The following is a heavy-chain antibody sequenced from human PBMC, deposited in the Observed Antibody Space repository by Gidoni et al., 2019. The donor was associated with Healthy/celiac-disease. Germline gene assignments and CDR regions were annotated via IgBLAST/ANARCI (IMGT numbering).Heavy chain of an antibody. V-gene: IGHV3-9*01. Sequence: EVQLVESGGGLVQPGRSLRLSCAASGFTFDDYAMHWVRQAPGKGLEWVSGISWNSGSIGYADSVKGRVTISRDNAKNSLYLQMNSLSAEDTALYYCAGGEDYFDYWGQGTLVTVSS. CDR2: ISWNSGSI. D-gene: IGHD2-21*01. CDR1: GFTFDDYA. J-gene: IGHJ4*02. CDR3: AGGEDYFDY.